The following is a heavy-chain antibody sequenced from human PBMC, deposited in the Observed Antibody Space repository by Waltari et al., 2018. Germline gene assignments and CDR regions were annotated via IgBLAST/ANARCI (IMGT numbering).Heavy chain of an antibody. CDR2: IYHSGST. CDR3: ARDSDSSGYYPLDY. V-gene: IGHV4-38-2*02. J-gene: IGHJ4*02. CDR1: GYSISRGYY. Sequence: QVQLQESGPGLVKPSETLSLTCAVSGYSISRGYYWGWIRPPPGKGLEWIGSIYHSGSTYYNPSLKSRVTISVDTSKNQFSLKLSSVTAADTAVYYCARDSDSSGYYPLDYWGQGTLVTVSS. D-gene: IGHD3-22*01.